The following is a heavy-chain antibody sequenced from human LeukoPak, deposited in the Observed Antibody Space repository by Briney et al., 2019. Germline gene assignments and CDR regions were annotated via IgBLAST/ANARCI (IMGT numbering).Heavy chain of an antibody. D-gene: IGHD2-21*02. CDR3: ARGVVVTAIRDY. CDR1: GFTFSDYT. Sequence: GGSLRLSCAASGFTFSDYTMNWVRQAPGKGLEWVSSISSSSSYIYYADSVKGRFTISRDNAKNSLYLQMNSLRAEDTAVYYCARGVVVTAIRDYWGQGTLVTVSS. J-gene: IGHJ4*02. CDR2: ISSSSSYI. V-gene: IGHV3-21*01.